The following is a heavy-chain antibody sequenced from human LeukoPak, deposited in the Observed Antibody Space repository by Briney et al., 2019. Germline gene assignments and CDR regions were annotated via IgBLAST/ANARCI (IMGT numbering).Heavy chain of an antibody. Sequence: GRSLRLSCAASGFTFSSYEMNWVRQAPGKGLEWVSYISSSGSTIYYADSVKGRFTISRDNAKNSLYLQMNSLRAEDTAVYYCVRDFGHWELNGGYYFDYWGQGTRVTVSS. J-gene: IGHJ4*02. D-gene: IGHD1-26*01. V-gene: IGHV3-48*03. CDR2: ISSSGSTI. CDR1: GFTFSSYE. CDR3: VRDFGHWELNGGYYFDY.